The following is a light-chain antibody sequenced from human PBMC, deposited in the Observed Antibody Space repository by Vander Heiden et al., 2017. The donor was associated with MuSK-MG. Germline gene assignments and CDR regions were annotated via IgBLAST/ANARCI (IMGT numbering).Light chain of an antibody. J-gene: IGLJ2*01. CDR2: GDS. V-gene: IGLV1-40*01. Sequence: QSVLPQPPPLSRAPRPRATISCTGSSSNIGAGYDVHWYQQLPGTAPKLLIDGDSNRPSGVPDRFSGSKSGTSASLAITGLQAGDEADYYCQAYDNSLSGLHVVFGGGTKLTVL. CDR3: QAYDNSLSGLHVV. CDR1: SSNIGAGYD.